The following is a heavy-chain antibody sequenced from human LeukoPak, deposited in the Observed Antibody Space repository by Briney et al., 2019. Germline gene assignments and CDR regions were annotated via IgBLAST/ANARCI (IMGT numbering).Heavy chain of an antibody. CDR2: IYTSGST. V-gene: IGHV4-4*07. CDR1: GGSISSYY. CDR3: ARGTGYYYFDY. J-gene: IGHJ4*02. Sequence: SETLSLTCTVSGGSISSYYWSWMRQPAGKGLERIGRIYTSGSTNYNPSLKSRVTMSVDTSKNQFSLKLSSVTAADTAVYYCARGTGYYYFDYWGQGTLVTVSP. D-gene: IGHD3/OR15-3a*01.